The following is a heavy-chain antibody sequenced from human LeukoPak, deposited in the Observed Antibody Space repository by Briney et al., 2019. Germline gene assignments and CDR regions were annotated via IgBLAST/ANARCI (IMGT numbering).Heavy chain of an antibody. D-gene: IGHD2-2*01. CDR3: ARGLVVAVPAAIPGFDY. V-gene: IGHV1-18*01. CDR2: IRAYNGNT. Sequence: ASVKVSCKASGYTFTSYGISWVRQAPGQGLEWMGWIRAYNGNTNYAQKLQGRVTMTTDTSTSTAYMELRSLRSDDTAVYYCARGLVVAVPAAIPGFDYWGQGTLVTVSS. J-gene: IGHJ4*02. CDR1: GYTFTSYG.